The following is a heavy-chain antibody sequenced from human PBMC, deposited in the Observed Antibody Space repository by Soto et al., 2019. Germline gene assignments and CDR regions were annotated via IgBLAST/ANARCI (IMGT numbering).Heavy chain of an antibody. CDR1: GFTFSSYG. D-gene: IGHD3-3*01. CDR3: AREFGSGPFDY. V-gene: IGHV3-33*01. CDR2: IWYDGSNK. Sequence: QVQLVESGGGVVQPGRSLRLSCAASGFTFSSYGMHWVRQAPGKGLEWVAVIWYDGSNKYNADSVKGRFTISRDNSKNTLYLQMNSLRAEDTAVYYCAREFGSGPFDYWGQGTLVTVSS. J-gene: IGHJ4*02.